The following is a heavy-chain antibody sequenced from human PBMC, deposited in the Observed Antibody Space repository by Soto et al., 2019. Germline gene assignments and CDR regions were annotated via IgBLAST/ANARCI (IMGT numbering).Heavy chain of an antibody. CDR2: VNHSGSP. CDR3: ARARFSQWSQDYYGLDV. J-gene: IGHJ6*02. Sequence: QVHLQQWGPGLLKPSETLSLTCGVSGSLPVGSLSTYFWTWIRQTPVKGLAGIGEVNHSGSPNYSPSLMSRVTMSFDTSKNEFSLTLPSVTAADTAVYYCARARFSQWSQDYYGLDVWGQGTTVVVSS. CDR1: GSLPVGSLSTYF. D-gene: IGHD3-3*01. V-gene: IGHV4-34*01.